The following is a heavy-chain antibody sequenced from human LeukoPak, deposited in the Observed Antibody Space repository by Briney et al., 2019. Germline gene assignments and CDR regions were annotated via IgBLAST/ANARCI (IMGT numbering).Heavy chain of an antibody. CDR3: ARGSFAATRFFDY. D-gene: IGHD2-15*01. CDR1: GGSISSSSYY. V-gene: IGHV4-39*01. J-gene: IGHJ4*02. Sequence: SETLSLTCTVSGGSISSSSYYWGWIRQPPGKGLEWIGSIYYSGSTNYNPSLKSRVTISVDTSKNQFSLKLSSVTAADTAVYYCARGSFAATRFFDYWGQGTLVTVSS. CDR2: IYYSGST.